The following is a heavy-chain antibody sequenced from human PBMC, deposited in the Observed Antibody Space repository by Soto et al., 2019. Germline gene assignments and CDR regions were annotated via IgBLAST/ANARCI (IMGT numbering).Heavy chain of an antibody. J-gene: IGHJ5*02. V-gene: IGHV4-34*01. CDR3: ARGQTYVRYCSSTSCYTRRGKFDP. CDR1: GGSFSGYY. CDR2: INHSGST. D-gene: IGHD2-2*02. Sequence: SETLSLTCAVYGGSFSGYYWSWIRQPPGKGLEWIGEINHSGSTNYNPSLKSRVTISVDTSKNQFSLKLSSVTAADTAVYYCARGQTYVRYCSSTSCYTRRGKFDPWGQGTLVTVSS.